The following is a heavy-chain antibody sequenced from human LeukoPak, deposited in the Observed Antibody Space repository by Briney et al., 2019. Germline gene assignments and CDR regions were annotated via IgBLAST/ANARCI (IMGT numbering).Heavy chain of an antibody. Sequence: SETLSLTCTVSGGSISRYYWSWIRQPPGKGLEWIGYIYYSGSTNYNPSLKSRVTISVDTSKNQFSLKPSSVPAADTAVYYCARNKEALNWFDPSGQGTLVTVSS. CDR3: ARNKEALNWFDP. CDR1: GGSISRYY. J-gene: IGHJ5*02. D-gene: IGHD1/OR15-1a*01. CDR2: IYYSGST. V-gene: IGHV4-59*01.